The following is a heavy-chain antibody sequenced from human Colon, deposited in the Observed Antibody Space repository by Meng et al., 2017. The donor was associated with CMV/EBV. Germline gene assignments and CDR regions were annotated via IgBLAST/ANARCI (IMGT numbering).Heavy chain of an antibody. CDR1: GGSSSRGGYY. J-gene: IGHJ4*02. D-gene: IGHD2-15*01. CDR2: MYYSGTT. CDR3: ARDPGSGPDV. V-gene: IGHV4-31*03. Sequence: LTCTVSGGSSSRGGYYWSWIRQHPGKGLEWIGYMYYSGTTYYNPSLKSRVAISADTSRNQLSLNLSSVTAADTAVYYCARDPGSGPDVWGQGTLVTVSS.